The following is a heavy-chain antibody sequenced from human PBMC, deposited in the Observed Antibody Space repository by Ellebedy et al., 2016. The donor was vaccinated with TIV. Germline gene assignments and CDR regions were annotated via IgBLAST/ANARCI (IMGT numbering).Heavy chain of an antibody. Sequence: GESLKISCKCSGYSFIRHWLGWVRQMPGKSPEWLGMIYPGNSDTRYSPSFEGHVTISADRSISSSFLEWSSLKASDGAMYYCARRGSDGGNYQEFDAWGQGTLVTVSS. CDR2: IYPGNSDT. J-gene: IGHJ5*02. V-gene: IGHV5-51*01. CDR1: GYSFIRHW. D-gene: IGHD4/OR15-4a*01. CDR3: ARRGSDGGNYQEFDA.